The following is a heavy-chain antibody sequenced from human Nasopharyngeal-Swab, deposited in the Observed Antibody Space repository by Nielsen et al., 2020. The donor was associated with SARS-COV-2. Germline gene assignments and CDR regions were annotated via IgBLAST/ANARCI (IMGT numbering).Heavy chain of an antibody. Sequence: SETLSLTCTVSGVSISSGSYYWIWIRQPAGKGLEWIGRTYTTGGTNYNPSLESRVAISVDTSKNQFSLKLTSVTAADTAVYYCARFSGYDAYWGQGTLVTVSS. CDR1: GVSISSGSYY. D-gene: IGHD5-12*01. CDR2: TYTTGGT. J-gene: IGHJ4*02. CDR3: ARFSGYDAY. V-gene: IGHV4-61*02.